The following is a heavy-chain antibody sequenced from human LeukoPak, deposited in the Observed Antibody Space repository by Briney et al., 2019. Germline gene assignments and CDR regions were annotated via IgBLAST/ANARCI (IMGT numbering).Heavy chain of an antibody. J-gene: IGHJ4*02. D-gene: IGHD4-17*01. V-gene: IGHV3-66*01. Sequence: WVSVIYSGGSTYYADSVKGRFTISRDNSKNTLYLQMNSLRAEDTAVYYCARESTVPYYFDYWGQGTLVTVSS. CDR2: IYSGGST. CDR3: ARESTVPYYFDY.